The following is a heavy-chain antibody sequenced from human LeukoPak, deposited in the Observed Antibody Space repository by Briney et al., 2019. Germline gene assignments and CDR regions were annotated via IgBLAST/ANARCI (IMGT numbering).Heavy chain of an antibody. CDR3: ASQSSIVGATPNKYYYCYYYMDV. CDR1: GYTFTGYY. D-gene: IGHD1-26*01. Sequence: GASVKVSCKASGYTFTGYYMHWVRQAPGQGLEWMGWINPNSGGTNYAQKFQGRVTMTRDTSISTAYMELSRLRSDDTAVYYCASQSSIVGATPNKYYYCYYYMDVWGKGTTVTVSS. J-gene: IGHJ6*03. CDR2: INPNSGGT. V-gene: IGHV1-2*02.